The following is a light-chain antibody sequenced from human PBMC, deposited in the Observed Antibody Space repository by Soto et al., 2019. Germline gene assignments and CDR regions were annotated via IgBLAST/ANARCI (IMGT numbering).Light chain of an antibody. CDR2: EGN. J-gene: IGLJ3*02. CDR1: GSDVGSYKF. Sequence: QSALTQPASVSGSPGQSITISCTGTGSDVGSYKFVSWYQQYPGKAPKLMIYEGNKRPSGVSPRFSGSKSGSTASLTISGLQDEDEGDYYCCSYAGSLWVFGGGTKLTVL. CDR3: CSYAGSLWV. V-gene: IGLV2-23*01.